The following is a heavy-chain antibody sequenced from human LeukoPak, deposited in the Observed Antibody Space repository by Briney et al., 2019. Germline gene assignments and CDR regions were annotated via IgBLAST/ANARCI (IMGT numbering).Heavy chain of an antibody. D-gene: IGHD3-3*01. J-gene: IGHJ3*02. V-gene: IGHV1-2*02. CDR2: INPNSGGT. Sequence: ASVKVSCKASGYTFTGYYMHWVRQAPGQGLEWMGWINPNSGGTNYAQKFQGRVTMTRDTSISTAYMELSRLRSDDTAVYYCARNRERYYDFWSGYLHDAFDIWGQGTMVTVSS. CDR3: ARNRERYYDFWSGYLHDAFDI. CDR1: GYTFTGYY.